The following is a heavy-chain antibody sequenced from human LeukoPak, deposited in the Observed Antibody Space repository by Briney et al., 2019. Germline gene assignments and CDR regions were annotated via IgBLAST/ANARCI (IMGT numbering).Heavy chain of an antibody. CDR2: LDPEDGEL. CDR1: GYTFTSYY. J-gene: IGHJ4*02. Sequence: ASVKVSCKASGYTFTSYYMHWVRQAPGQGLEWMGGLDPEDGELVYAQQFQGRVTMTEDRDADIAYMELRSLTSEDTAVYFCATDLFSRWEVPGHWGQGTVVTVSS. CDR3: ATDLFSRWEVPGH. V-gene: IGHV1-24*01. D-gene: IGHD1-26*01.